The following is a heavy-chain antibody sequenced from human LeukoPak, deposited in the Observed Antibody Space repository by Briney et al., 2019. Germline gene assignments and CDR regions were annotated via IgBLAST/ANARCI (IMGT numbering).Heavy chain of an antibody. J-gene: IGHJ4*02. Sequence: GESLKISCKSSGYSFSNFWIGWVRQMPGKGLEWMAVIYPGDSDTRYSPSFQGQVTISADKSISTAYLQWSSLKASDTAIYYCARRGVSYYDNSGYYNYWGQGTLVTVSS. D-gene: IGHD3-22*01. V-gene: IGHV5-51*01. CDR3: ARRGVSYYDNSGYYNY. CDR2: IYPGDSDT. CDR1: GYSFSNFW.